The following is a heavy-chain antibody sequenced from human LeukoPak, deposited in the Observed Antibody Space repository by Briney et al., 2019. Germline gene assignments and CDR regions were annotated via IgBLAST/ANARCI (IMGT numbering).Heavy chain of an antibody. CDR3: ARGSRLYYYYGMDV. CDR2: ISLSGQT. Sequence: PSETLSLTCGVSGGSIRSTNWWSWVRQPPGQGLEWIGEISLSGQTNFNPSLNGRVTMSLDESRNQLSLKLTSVTAADTAVYYCARGSRLYYYYGMDVWGQGTTVTVSS. CDR1: GGSIRSTNW. V-gene: IGHV4/OR15-8*02. D-gene: IGHD1-1*01. J-gene: IGHJ6*02.